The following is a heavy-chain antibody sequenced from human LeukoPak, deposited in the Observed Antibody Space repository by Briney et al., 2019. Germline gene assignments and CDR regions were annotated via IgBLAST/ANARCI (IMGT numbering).Heavy chain of an antibody. CDR3: AKDRGGDYVNYYYGMDV. J-gene: IGHJ6*02. V-gene: IGHV3-9*01. CDR2: ISWNSGSI. D-gene: IGHD4-17*01. Sequence: GRSLRLSCAASGFTFDDHAMHWVRQAPGKGLEWVSGISWNSGSIGYADSVKGRFTISRDNAKNSLYLQMNSLRAEDTALYYCAKDRGGDYVNYYYGMDVWGQGTTVTVSS. CDR1: GFTFDDHA.